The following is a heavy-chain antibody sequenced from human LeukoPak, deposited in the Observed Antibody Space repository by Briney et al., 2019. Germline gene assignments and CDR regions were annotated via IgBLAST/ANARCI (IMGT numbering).Heavy chain of an antibody. J-gene: IGHJ4*02. CDR1: GFTFSSYA. CDR2: ISGSGGST. CDR3: AKHLGVLEQWLVHHFDH. D-gene: IGHD6-19*01. V-gene: IGHV3-23*01. Sequence: GGSLRLSCAASGFTFSSYAMSWVRQAPGKGLEWVSAISGSGGSTYYADSVKGRFTISRDNSKNTLYLQMNSLRAEDTAVYYCAKHLGVLEQWLVHHFDHWGQGTLVTVSS.